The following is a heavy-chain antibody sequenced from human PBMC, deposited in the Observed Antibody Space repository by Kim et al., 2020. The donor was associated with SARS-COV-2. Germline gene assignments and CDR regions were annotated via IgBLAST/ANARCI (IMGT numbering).Heavy chain of an antibody. J-gene: IGHJ4*02. V-gene: IGHV3-21*01. Sequence: DSVEGRFTNARDNAERSLYLQRNSLRAEDTAVYYCARDRCSGYACYSFDYWGQGTLVTVSS. D-gene: IGHD3-22*01. CDR3: ARDRCSGYACYSFDY.